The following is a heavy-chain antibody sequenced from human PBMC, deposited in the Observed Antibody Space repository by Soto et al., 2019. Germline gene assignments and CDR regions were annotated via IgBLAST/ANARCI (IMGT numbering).Heavy chain of an antibody. D-gene: IGHD2-2*01. Sequence: QVQLVQSGGEVKRPGASVKFSCKTSGYTCSNYGITWVRQAPGQPLEWLGWISLYSDGTNYAQKFQGRVSMTTDTSTTTAYMELRSLRSDDTAVYYCARVVPGAEAWFGPWGQGTLVTVSS. CDR3: ARVVPGAEAWFGP. J-gene: IGHJ5*02. CDR2: ISLYSDGT. CDR1: GYTCSNYG. V-gene: IGHV1-18*01.